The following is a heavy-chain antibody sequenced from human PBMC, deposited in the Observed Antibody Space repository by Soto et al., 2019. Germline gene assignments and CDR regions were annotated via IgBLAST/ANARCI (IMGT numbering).Heavy chain of an antibody. CDR3: ARSMRYYGSGSYYVIWPYFDY. J-gene: IGHJ4*02. D-gene: IGHD3-10*01. Sequence: SETLSLTCTVSGGSISSSSYYWGWIRQPPGKGLEWIGSIYYSGSTYYNPSLKSRVTISVDTSKNQFSLKLSSVTAADTAVYYCARSMRYYGSGSYYVIWPYFDYWGQGTLVTVSS. CDR1: GGSISSSSYY. V-gene: IGHV4-39*07. CDR2: IYYSGST.